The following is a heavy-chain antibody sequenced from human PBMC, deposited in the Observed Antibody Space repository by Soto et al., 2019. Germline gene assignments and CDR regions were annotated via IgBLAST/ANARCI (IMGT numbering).Heavy chain of an antibody. Sequence: ASVKVSCKASGYTFTSYGISWVRQAPGQGLEWMGWISAYNGNTNYAQKLQGRVTMTTDTSTSTAYMELRSLRSDDTAVYYCARDIRKYCSSTSCYGVYWGQGTLVTVSS. J-gene: IGHJ4*02. D-gene: IGHD2-2*01. V-gene: IGHV1-18*01. CDR1: GYTFTSYG. CDR2: ISAYNGNT. CDR3: ARDIRKYCSSTSCYGVY.